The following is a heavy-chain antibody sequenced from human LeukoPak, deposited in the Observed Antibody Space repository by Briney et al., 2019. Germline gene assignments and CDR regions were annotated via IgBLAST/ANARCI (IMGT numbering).Heavy chain of an antibody. D-gene: IGHD3-22*01. J-gene: IGHJ5*02. V-gene: IGHV4-30-4*08. CDR1: GGSISSGGYY. CDR2: MYYSGST. Sequence: SETLSLTCTVSGGSISSGGYYWSWIRQPPGKGLEWIAYMYYSGSTYYNPPLKSRVTMSADTSKNQLSLKLSSVTAADTAVYYCARPYYYDSRIDPWGQGILVTDSS. CDR3: ARPYYYDSRIDP.